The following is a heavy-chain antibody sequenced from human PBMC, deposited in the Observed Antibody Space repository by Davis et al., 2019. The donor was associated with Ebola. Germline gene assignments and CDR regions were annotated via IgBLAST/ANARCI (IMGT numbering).Heavy chain of an antibody. CDR3: ASVFSRVKEGNYYYYYGMDV. V-gene: IGHV3-23*01. Sequence: GGSLRLSCTDSVITFSSYAMTWVRQAPGKGLEWVSAISGSGGSTYYADSVKGRFTSSRDNSKNTLYLQMNSLKAEDTAVYYCASVFSRVKEGNYYYYYGMDVWGQGTTVTVSS. CDR2: ISGSGGST. D-gene: IGHD3-9*01. CDR1: VITFSSYA. J-gene: IGHJ6*02.